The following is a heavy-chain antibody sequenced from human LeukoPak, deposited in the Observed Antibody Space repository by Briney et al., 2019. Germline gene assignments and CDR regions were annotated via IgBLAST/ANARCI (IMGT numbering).Heavy chain of an antibody. J-gene: IGHJ4*02. V-gene: IGHV4-39*01. CDR1: AGSITSSSYY. CDR3: ARGGFTSPFDY. CDR2: IFYSGSS. D-gene: IGHD3-3*01. Sequence: PSETLSLTCAVSAGSITSSSYYWGWIRQPPGKGLEWIGSIFYSGSSHYNPSLKSRLTISVDTSKNQFSLRLSSVTAADTAVYYCARGGFTSPFDYWGQGTLVTVSS.